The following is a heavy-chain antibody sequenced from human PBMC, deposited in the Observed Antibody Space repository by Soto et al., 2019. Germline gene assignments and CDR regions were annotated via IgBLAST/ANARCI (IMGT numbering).Heavy chain of an antibody. CDR2: ITGSGGTI. V-gene: IGHV3-23*01. D-gene: IGHD2-21*02. Sequence: DVQLLESGGGLVQPGGSLRLSCAASGFSFSKYAMIWVRQAPGKGQEWVSGITGSGGTIEYTASVKGRFTISRDNSRNTVDLQMNSLRAEDTAMYYCAKDAVSGDGLWLVSDWGQGILGTVS. CDR1: GFSFSKYA. CDR3: AKDAVSGDGLWLVSD. J-gene: IGHJ4*02.